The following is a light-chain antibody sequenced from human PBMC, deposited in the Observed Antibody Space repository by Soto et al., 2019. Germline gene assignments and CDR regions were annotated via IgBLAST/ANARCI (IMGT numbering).Light chain of an antibody. Sequence: EIVMTQSPATLSVSPGERATLSCRASQSVSSNLAWYQQKPGQAPRLLIYGASTRATGIPARFSGSGSGTEFTLSISSLLSEDFAVYYCQQYHNSPRTFGQGPQVDIK. CDR1: QSVSSN. V-gene: IGKV3-15*01. J-gene: IGKJ1*01. CDR3: QQYHNSPRT. CDR2: GAS.